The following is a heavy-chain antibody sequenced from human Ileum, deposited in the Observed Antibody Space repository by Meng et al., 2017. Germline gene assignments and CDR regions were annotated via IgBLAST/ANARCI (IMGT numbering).Heavy chain of an antibody. V-gene: IGHV4-34*01. D-gene: IGHD6-19*01. J-gene: IGHJ4*02. CDR2: INHSGST. CDR3: ARDRAKWLTREPFDY. Sequence: SETLSLTCAVYGGSFSGYYWSWIRQPPGKGLEWIGEINHSGSTNYNPSLKSRVTISVDTSKNQFSLKLSSVTAADTAVYYCARDRAKWLTREPFDYWGQGTLVTVSS. CDR1: GGSFSGYY.